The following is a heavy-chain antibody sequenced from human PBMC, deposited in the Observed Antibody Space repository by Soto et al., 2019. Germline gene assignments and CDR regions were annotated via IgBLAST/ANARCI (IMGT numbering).Heavy chain of an antibody. Sequence: GESLKISCTVSGYPFASYWIGWVRQMPGKGLEWMGIIYPGDSDTRYSPSFQGQVTISADKSISTAYLQWSSLKASDTAMYYCAGGGVRGVITRTRDYYGMDVWGQGTTVTVSS. CDR3: AGGGVRGVITRTRDYYGMDV. D-gene: IGHD3-10*01. J-gene: IGHJ6*02. CDR2: IYPGDSDT. CDR1: GYPFASYW. V-gene: IGHV5-51*01.